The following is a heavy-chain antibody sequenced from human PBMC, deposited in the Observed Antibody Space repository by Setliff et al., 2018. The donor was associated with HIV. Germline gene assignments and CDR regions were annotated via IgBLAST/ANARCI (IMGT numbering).Heavy chain of an antibody. D-gene: IGHD3-10*01. V-gene: IGHV4-38-2*01. CDR1: GYSINSGFS. CDR3: VRRVSHGSQPSYFDY. CDR2: IYQSGSI. Sequence: SETLSLTCAASGYSINSGFSRAWIRQPPGQGPQWIGSIYQSGSIYYNPSLQSRVTISVDSSKNQFSLKLSSVTAADTAVYFCVRRVSHGSQPSYFDYWGQGTLVTVSS. J-gene: IGHJ4*02.